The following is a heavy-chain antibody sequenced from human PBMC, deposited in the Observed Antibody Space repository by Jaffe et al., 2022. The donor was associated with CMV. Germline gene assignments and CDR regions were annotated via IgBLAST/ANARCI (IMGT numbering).Heavy chain of an antibody. D-gene: IGHD1-26*01. CDR1: GGSISSYY. V-gene: IGHV4-59*01. J-gene: IGHJ3*02. CDR2: IYYSGST. Sequence: QVQLQESGPGLVKPSETLSLTCTVSGGSISSYYWSWIRQPPGKGLEWIGYIYYSGSTNYNPSLKSRVTISVDTSKNQFSLKLSSVTAADTAVYYCARDSGSYSSAFDIWGQGTMVTVSS. CDR3: ARDSGSYSSAFDI.